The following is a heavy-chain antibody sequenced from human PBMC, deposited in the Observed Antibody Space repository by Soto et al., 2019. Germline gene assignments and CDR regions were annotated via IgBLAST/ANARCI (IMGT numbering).Heavy chain of an antibody. CDR1: GFTFSSYY. V-gene: IGHV3-23*01. CDR2: VTGSGGDS. D-gene: IGHD3-16*01. Sequence: VLLLESGGGLVQPGGSLRLSCAASGFTFSSYYMSWVRQAPGKGLECVSTVTGSGGDSYYADSVKGRFTISRDNSRNTLYLQMNSLRAEDTAVYYCATNLYGWGQGTLVTVSS. J-gene: IGHJ4*02. CDR3: ATNLYG.